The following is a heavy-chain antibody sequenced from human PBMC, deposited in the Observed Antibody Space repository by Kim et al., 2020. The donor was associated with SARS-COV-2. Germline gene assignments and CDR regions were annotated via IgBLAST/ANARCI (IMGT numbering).Heavy chain of an antibody. Sequence: PSLKSRVTISVDTSKNQFSLKLSSVTAADTAVYYCAVTVAATNTYYFDYWGQGTLVTVSS. V-gene: IGHV4-31*02. D-gene: IGHD2-15*01. CDR3: AVTVAATNTYYFDY. J-gene: IGHJ4*02.